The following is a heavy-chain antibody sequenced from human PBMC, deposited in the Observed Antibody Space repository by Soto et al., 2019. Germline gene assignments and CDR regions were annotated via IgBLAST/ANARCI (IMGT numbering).Heavy chain of an antibody. CDR2: ISAYNGNT. Sequence: GASVKVSCKASGYTFNSYGISWVRQAPGQGLEWMGWISAYNGNTNYAQKLQGRVTMTTDTSTSTAYMELRSLRSDDTAVYYCARDLILTGYYSLHFDYWGQGTLVTSPQ. J-gene: IGHJ4*02. CDR1: GYTFNSYG. CDR3: ARDLILTGYYSLHFDY. V-gene: IGHV1-18*01. D-gene: IGHD3-9*01.